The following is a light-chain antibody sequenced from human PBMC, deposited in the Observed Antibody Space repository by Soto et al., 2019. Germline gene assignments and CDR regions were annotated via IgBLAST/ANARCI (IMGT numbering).Light chain of an antibody. V-gene: IGLV2-14*01. CDR1: DSEVGGYNY. CDR2: GVT. J-gene: IGLJ2*01. CDR3: SSYTTRSTYVV. Sequence: QSALTQPASVSGSRGRSITISCTGTDSEVGGYNYVSWYQQHPGKAPKLIIYGVTNRPSGVSNRFSGSKSGNTASLTISGLQAEDEADYYCSSYTTRSTYVVLGGGTNLTVL.